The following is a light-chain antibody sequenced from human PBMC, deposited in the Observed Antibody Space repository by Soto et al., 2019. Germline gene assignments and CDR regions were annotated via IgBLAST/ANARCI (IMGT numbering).Light chain of an antibody. Sequence: EIVLTQSPATLSMSPGERATLSCSATQGVSTYLAWYQQKPGQAPRLLIFDPSNRTSGIPPKLSGSGPGTNFKPPITRLEHEDIAGYFCKRRRHCPPLTFGGGTKVEIK. J-gene: IGKJ4*01. CDR1: QGVSTY. CDR3: KRRRHCPPLT. CDR2: DPS. V-gene: IGKV3-11*01.